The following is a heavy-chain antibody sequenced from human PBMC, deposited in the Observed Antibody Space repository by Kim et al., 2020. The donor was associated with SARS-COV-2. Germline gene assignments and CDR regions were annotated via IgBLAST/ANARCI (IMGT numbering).Heavy chain of an antibody. Sequence: SETLSLTCTVSGGSISSSSYYWGWIRQPPGKGLEWIGSIYYSGSTYYNPSLKSRVTISVDTSKNQFSLKLSSVTAADTAVYYCARQGLLGSYYKGWFDPWGQGTLVTVSS. CDR2: IYYSGST. D-gene: IGHD3-10*01. J-gene: IGHJ5*02. V-gene: IGHV4-39*01. CDR3: ARQGLLGSYYKGWFDP. CDR1: GGSISSSSYY.